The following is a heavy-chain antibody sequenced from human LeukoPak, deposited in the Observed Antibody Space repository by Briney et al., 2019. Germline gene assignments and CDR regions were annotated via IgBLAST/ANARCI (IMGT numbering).Heavy chain of an antibody. CDR2: IYYSGST. Sequence: SETLSLTCTVSGGSISSYYWSWIRQPPGKGLEWIGYIYYSGSTNYNPPLKSRVTISVDTSKNQFSLKLSSVTAADTAVYYCASWVAVAGGFDYWGQGTLVTVSS. J-gene: IGHJ4*02. V-gene: IGHV4-59*08. CDR1: GGSISSYY. D-gene: IGHD6-19*01. CDR3: ASWVAVAGGFDY.